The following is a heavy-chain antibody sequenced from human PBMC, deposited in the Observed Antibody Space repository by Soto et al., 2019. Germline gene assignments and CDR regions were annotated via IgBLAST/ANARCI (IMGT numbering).Heavy chain of an antibody. CDR3: AGYSSSWPASFDY. CDR2: IKQDGSEK. J-gene: IGHJ4*02. CDR1: GFTFSSYW. Sequence: PGGSLRLSCAAPGFTFSSYWMSWVRQAPGKGLEWVANIKQDGSEKYYVDSVKGRFTISRDNAKNSLYLQMNSLRAEDTAVYYCAGYSSSWPASFDYWGQGTLVTVSS. D-gene: IGHD6-13*01. V-gene: IGHV3-7*01.